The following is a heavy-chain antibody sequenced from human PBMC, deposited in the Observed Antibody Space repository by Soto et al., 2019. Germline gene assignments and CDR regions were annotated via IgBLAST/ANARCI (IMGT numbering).Heavy chain of an antibody. D-gene: IGHD3-10*01. CDR1: GASINNFAYY. CDR2: VYYSENT. J-gene: IGHJ5*01. V-gene: IGHV4-39*01. Sequence: NPSETLSLTCSVSGASINNFAYYWGWIRQPPGKGLEWIGTVYYSENTYYNPSLRSRVAISVDTAKNQFSLNLRSVTAADTAVYFCARRERYYGSPGWFDPWGQGTLVTVSS. CDR3: ARRERYYGSPGWFDP.